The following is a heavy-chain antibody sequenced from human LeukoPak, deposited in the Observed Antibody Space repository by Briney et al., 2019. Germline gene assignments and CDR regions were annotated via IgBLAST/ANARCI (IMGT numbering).Heavy chain of an antibody. CDR3: ARRWVGYYDSSGYYFDY. D-gene: IGHD3-22*01. CDR1: GGSISSSSYY. J-gene: IGHJ4*02. CDR2: IYYSGST. V-gene: IGHV4-39*01. Sequence: SETLSLTCTVSGGSISSSSYYWGWIRQPPGKGLEGIGSIYYSGSTYYNPSLKSRVTISVDTSKNQFSLNLSSVTVSDTAVYYCARRWVGYYDSSGYYFDYWGQGILVTVSS.